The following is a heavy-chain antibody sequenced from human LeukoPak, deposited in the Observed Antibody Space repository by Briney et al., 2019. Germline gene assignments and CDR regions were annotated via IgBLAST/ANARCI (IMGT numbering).Heavy chain of an antibody. V-gene: IGHV1-46*01. CDR2: INPSGGST. Sequence: ASVKVSCKASGYTFTSYYMHWVRQAPGQGLEWMGIINPSGGSTSYAQRFQGRATMTRDTSTSTVYMELSSLRSEDTAVYYCARDSEIVVVVAAKWFDPWGQGTLVTASS. CDR3: ARDSEIVVVVAAKWFDP. CDR1: GYTFTSYY. J-gene: IGHJ5*02. D-gene: IGHD2-15*01.